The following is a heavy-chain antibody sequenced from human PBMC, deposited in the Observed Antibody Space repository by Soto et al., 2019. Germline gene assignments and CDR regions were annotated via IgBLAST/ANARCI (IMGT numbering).Heavy chain of an antibody. CDR1: GGSIRGGGYS. D-gene: IGHD6-6*01. CDR3: ARGVSSSQKRSYHRMDV. J-gene: IGHJ6*02. V-gene: IGHV4-30-2*01. Sequence: SETLSLTCAVSGGSIRGGGYSWSWIRQPPGEGLEWIGYVYHSGTTYYSSSLKSRVTISVDMSKNQISLKLTSVTAADTAVYYCARGVSSSQKRSYHRMDVWGQGTTVTVSS. CDR2: VYHSGTT.